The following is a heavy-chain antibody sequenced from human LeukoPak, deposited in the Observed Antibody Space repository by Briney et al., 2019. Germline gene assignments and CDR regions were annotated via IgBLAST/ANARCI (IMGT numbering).Heavy chain of an antibody. CDR1: GGTFSSYA. D-gene: IGHD6-19*01. CDR2: IIPIFGTA. J-gene: IGHJ6*01. V-gene: IGHV1-69*05. CDR3: AGGQWKAAGYYYGMDV. Sequence: SVKVSCKASGGTFSSYAISWVRQAPGQGLEWMGGIIPIFGTANYAQKFQGRVTMTRDTSTSTVYMELSSLRSEDTAVYYCAGGQWKAAGYYYGMDVWGQGTTVTVSS.